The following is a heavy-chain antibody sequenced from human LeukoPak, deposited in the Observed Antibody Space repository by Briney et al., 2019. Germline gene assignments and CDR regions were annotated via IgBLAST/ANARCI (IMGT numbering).Heavy chain of an antibody. CDR1: GGSINSGDYY. CDR3: ARPYYYDSRIDP. V-gene: IGHV4-30-4*08. CDR2: MYYSGST. Sequence: SHTLSLTCTISGGSINSGDYYWSWIRQPPGKGLEWIGYMYYSGSTYYNPSLKSRVTISVDTSKNQFSLKLSSVTAADTAVYYCARPYYYDSRIDPWGQGTLVTVSS. J-gene: IGHJ5*02. D-gene: IGHD3-22*01.